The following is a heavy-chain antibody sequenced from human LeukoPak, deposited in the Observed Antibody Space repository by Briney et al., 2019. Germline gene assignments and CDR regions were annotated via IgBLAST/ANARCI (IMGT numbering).Heavy chain of an antibody. D-gene: IGHD2-2*01. V-gene: IGHV1-69*05. CDR2: IIPIFGTA. Sequence: SVKVSCKASGGTFSSYAISWVRQAPGQGLEWMGGIIPIFGTANYAQKFQGRVTITTDESTSTAYMELSSLRSEDTAVYYCARGSLYCSSTSCYQPEYFQHWGQGTLVTVSS. CDR3: ARGSLYCSSTSCYQPEYFQH. CDR1: GGTFSSYA. J-gene: IGHJ1*01.